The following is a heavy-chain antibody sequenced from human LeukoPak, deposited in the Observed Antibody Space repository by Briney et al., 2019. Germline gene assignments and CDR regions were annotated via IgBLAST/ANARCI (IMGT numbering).Heavy chain of an antibody. D-gene: IGHD3-22*01. CDR2: IRSKAYGGTT. Sequence: GGSLRLSCTTSGFTFGDYTMSWVRQAPGKGLQWVGFIRSKAYGGTTEYAASVKGRFTISRDDSKSIAYLQMNSLKTEDTAVYYCTRADSSGYNWFDPWGQGTLVTVSS. CDR1: GFTFGDYT. V-gene: IGHV3-49*04. CDR3: TRADSSGYNWFDP. J-gene: IGHJ5*02.